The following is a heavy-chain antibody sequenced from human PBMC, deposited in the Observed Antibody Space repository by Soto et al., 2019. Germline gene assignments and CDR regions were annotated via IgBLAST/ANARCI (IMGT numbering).Heavy chain of an antibody. CDR1: GYTFTSYG. CDR2: ISAYNGNT. D-gene: IGHD4-17*01. Sequence: GASVKVSCNASGYTFTSYGISLVRQAPGQGLEWMGWISAYNGNTNYAQKLQGRVTMTTDTSTSTAYMELRSLRSDDTAVYYCAREETYGDLSYYFDYWGQGTLVTVSS. CDR3: AREETYGDLSYYFDY. V-gene: IGHV1-18*01. J-gene: IGHJ4*02.